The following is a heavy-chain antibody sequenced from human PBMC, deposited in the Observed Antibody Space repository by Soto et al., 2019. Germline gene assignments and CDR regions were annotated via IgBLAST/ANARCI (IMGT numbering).Heavy chain of an antibody. D-gene: IGHD4-17*01. CDR3: AADNDGDDFDY. Sequence: QVQLQESGPGLVKPSGTLSLTCAVSGGSISSANWWTWVRQPPGKGLEWIGDMYHSGSTYYNPSLKSRLTISLDKSKNQFSLTLSSVTAADTAVYYCAADNDGDDFDYWGQGTLVTVSS. V-gene: IGHV4-4*02. J-gene: IGHJ4*02. CDR2: MYHSGST. CDR1: GGSISSANW.